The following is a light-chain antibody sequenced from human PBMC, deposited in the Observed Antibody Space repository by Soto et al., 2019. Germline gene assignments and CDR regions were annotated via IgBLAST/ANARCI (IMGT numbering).Light chain of an antibody. J-gene: IGLJ3*02. CDR1: SSNIGSDP. CDR2: NNN. Sequence: QSVLTQPPSTSGTPGQGVTISCSGSSSNIGSDPVQWYQQLPGTAPKLLIYNNNQRPSGVPDRFSGSYSGTSASLAISGLQSEAEADYDCATWDDNLYGPVFGGGTKLTVL. CDR3: ATWDDNLYGPV. V-gene: IGLV1-44*01.